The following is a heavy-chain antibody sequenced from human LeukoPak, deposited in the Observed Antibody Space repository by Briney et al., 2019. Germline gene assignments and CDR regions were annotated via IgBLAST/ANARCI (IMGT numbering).Heavy chain of an antibody. D-gene: IGHD3-3*01. CDR2: IYSGGST. Sequence: PGRSLRLSCAASGFTVSSNYMSWVRQAPGKGLEWVSVIYSGGSTYYADSVKGRFTISRDTSKNTLYLQMNSLRAEDTAVYYCAGGDYDFWSGYYTVGYFDYWGQGTLVTVSS. CDR1: GFTVSSNY. V-gene: IGHV3-53*01. CDR3: AGGDYDFWSGYYTVGYFDY. J-gene: IGHJ4*02.